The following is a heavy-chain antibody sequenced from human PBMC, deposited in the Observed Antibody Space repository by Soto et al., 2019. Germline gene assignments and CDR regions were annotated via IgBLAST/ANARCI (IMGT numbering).Heavy chain of an antibody. CDR1: GGSVSSGSYY. V-gene: IGHV4-61*01. D-gene: IGHD4-4*01. CDR2: IFYSGTT. J-gene: IGHJ4*02. Sequence: PSETLSLTCTVSGGSVSSGSYYWSWIRQPPGMGLEWIGYIFYSGTTNYNPSLKSRVTISVDTSKNQFSLKLSSVTAADTAVYYCARGQTVTTWGQGTLVTVSS. CDR3: ARGQTVTT.